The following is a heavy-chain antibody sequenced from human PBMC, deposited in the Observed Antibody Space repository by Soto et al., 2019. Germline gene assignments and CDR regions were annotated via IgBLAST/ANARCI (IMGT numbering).Heavy chain of an antibody. Sequence: QVQLVQSGAEVKKPGSSVKVSCKASGGTFSTYTITWVRQAPGQGLEWMGRIIPIIGIINYAQKFQGRVTITADKFTRTAYMELTRLRSDDTALYYCAGDPDSHYNDSHASSYPWGQGTLVTVSS. CDR2: IIPIIGII. J-gene: IGHJ5*02. D-gene: IGHD3-22*01. V-gene: IGHV1-69*08. CDR3: AGDPDSHYNDSHASSYP. CDR1: GGTFSTYT.